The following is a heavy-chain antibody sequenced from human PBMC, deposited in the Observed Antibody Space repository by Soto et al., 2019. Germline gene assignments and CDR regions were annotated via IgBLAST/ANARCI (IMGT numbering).Heavy chain of an antibody. CDR2: ISYDGSNK. D-gene: IGHD1-26*01. CDR3: AKDLSGSLGNFDY. J-gene: IGHJ4*02. V-gene: IGHV3-30*18. CDR1: GFTFSSYG. Sequence: GGSLRLSCAASGFTFSSYGMHWVRQAPGKGLEWVAVISYDGSNKYYADSVKGRFTISRDNSKNTLYLQMNSLRAEDTAVYYCAKDLSGSLGNFDYWGQGTLVTVSS.